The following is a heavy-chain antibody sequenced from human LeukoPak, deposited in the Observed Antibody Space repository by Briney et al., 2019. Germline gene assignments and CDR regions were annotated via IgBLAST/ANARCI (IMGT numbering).Heavy chain of an antibody. V-gene: IGHV4-34*01. CDR3: ARSPRRPHFYSSGSYYYYFDY. J-gene: IGHJ4*02. CDR2: INHSGST. Sequence: SETLSLTCAVSGGSLSGYYWTWIRQPPGKGLEWIGEINHSGSTNYNPSLKSRVTISVDTSKNQFSLKLSSVTAADTAVYYCARSPRRPHFYSSGSYYYYFDYWGQGTLVTVSS. CDR1: GGSLSGYY. D-gene: IGHD3-10*01.